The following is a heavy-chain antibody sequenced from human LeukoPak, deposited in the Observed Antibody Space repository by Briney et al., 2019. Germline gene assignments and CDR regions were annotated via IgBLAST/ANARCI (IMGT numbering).Heavy chain of an antibody. V-gene: IGHV4-39*07. CDR1: SGTISSSSYF. CDR2: IYYTGST. Sequence: NPSETLSLTCTVSSGTISSSSYFWGWIRQPPGNGLEWIGNIYYTGSTHYNPSLKSRLIMSVDTSKNQFSLKLSSVTAADTAVYYCARDGLGEQQLPPSLYWYFDLWGRGTLVTVSS. D-gene: IGHD6-13*01. CDR3: ARDGLGEQQLPPSLYWYFDL. J-gene: IGHJ2*01.